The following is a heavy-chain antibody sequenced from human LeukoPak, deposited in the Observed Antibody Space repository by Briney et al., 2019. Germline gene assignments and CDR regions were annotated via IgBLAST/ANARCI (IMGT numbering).Heavy chain of an antibody. CDR1: GGTFSSYA. CDR3: ARAFLPDCSSTSCYPTNWFDP. D-gene: IGHD2-2*01. Sequence: ASVKVSCKASGGTFSSYAISWVRQAPGQGLEWMGWINPNSGGTNYAQKFQGRVTMTRDTSISTAYMELSRLRSDDTAVYYCARAFLPDCSSTSCYPTNWFDPWGQGTLVTVSS. CDR2: INPNSGGT. J-gene: IGHJ5*02. V-gene: IGHV1-2*02.